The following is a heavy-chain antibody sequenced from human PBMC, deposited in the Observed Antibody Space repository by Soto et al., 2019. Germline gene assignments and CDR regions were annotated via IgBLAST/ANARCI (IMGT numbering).Heavy chain of an antibody. V-gene: IGHV4-28*01. CDR2: IYYSGST. J-gene: IGHJ3*02. CDR3: ARNQNCSGGSCYRPIGAFDI. Sequence: QVQLQESGPGLVKPSDTLSLTCAVSGYSISSSNWWGWIRQPPGKGLEWIGYIYYSGSTYYNPSLKRRVTMSVDTSKNQFSLKLSSVTAVDTAVYYCARNQNCSGGSCYRPIGAFDIWGQGTMVTVSS. D-gene: IGHD2-15*01. CDR1: GYSISSSNW.